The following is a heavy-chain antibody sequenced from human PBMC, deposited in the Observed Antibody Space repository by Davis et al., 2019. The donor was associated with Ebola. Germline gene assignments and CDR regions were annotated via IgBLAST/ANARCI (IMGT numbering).Heavy chain of an antibody. V-gene: IGHV3-15*01. CDR2: IKSKTDGGTT. CDR3: TTYYDILTGYYNFDY. D-gene: IGHD3-9*01. CDR1: GFTFNTYW. J-gene: IGHJ4*02. Sequence: GESLKISCVASGFTFNTYWMSWVRQAPGKGLEWVGRIKSKTDGGTTDYAAPVKGRFTISRDDSKNTLYLQMNSLKTEDTAVYYCTTYYDILTGYYNFDYWGQGTLVTVSS.